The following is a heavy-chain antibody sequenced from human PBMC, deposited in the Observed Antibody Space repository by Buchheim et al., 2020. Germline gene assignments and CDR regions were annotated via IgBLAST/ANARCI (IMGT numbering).Heavy chain of an antibody. J-gene: IGHJ3*02. CDR2: ISGSGGST. D-gene: IGHD3-22*01. Sequence: EVQLLESGGGLVQPGGSLRLSCAASGFTFSSYAMSWVRQAPGKGLEWVSAISGSGGSTYYADSVKGRFTISRDNSKNTLYPQMNSLRAEDTAVYYCAKDRGDYYDSSGHTDAFDIWGQGT. V-gene: IGHV3-23*01. CDR1: GFTFSSYA. CDR3: AKDRGDYYDSSGHTDAFDI.